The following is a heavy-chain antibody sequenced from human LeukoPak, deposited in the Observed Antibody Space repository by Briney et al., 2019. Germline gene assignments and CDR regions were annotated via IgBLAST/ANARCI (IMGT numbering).Heavy chain of an antibody. CDR1: GGSFSGYY. CDR2: IYHSGST. J-gene: IGHJ3*02. Sequence: SETLSLTCAVYGGSFSGYYWSWIRQPPGKGLEWIGSIYHSGSTFYNPSLKSRVTISLGTSKNQFSLKLSSVTAADTAVYYCARDLSSSSNYVDGAFDIWGQGTMVTVSS. V-gene: IGHV4-34*01. D-gene: IGHD4-11*01. CDR3: ARDLSSSSNYVDGAFDI.